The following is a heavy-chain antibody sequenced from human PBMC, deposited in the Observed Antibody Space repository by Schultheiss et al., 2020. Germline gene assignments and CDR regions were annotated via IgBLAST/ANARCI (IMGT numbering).Heavy chain of an antibody. CDR1: GFTFDDYG. J-gene: IGHJ4*02. CDR3: ARASADSSGYYYYFDY. Sequence: GGSLRLSCAASGFTFDDYGMSWVRQAPGKGLEWVSGINWNGGSTGYADSVKGRFTISRDNAKNSLYLQMNSLRAEDTALYHCARASADSSGYYYYFDYWGQGTLVTVYS. D-gene: IGHD3-22*01. CDR2: INWNGGST. V-gene: IGHV3-20*01.